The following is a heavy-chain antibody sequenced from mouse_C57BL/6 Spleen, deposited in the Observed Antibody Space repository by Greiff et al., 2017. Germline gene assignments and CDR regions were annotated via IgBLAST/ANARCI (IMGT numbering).Heavy chain of an antibody. CDR1: GFTFSDYG. D-gene: IGHD4-1*01. V-gene: IGHV5-17*01. CDR3: ARMELGRDFDY. J-gene: IGHJ2*01. Sequence: EVKLMESGGGLVKPGGSLKLSCAASGFTFSDYGMHWVRQAPEKGLEWVAYISSGSSTIYYADTVKGRFTISRDNAKNTLFLQMTSLRSEDTAMYYCARMELGRDFDYWGQGTTLTVSS. CDR2: ISSGSSTI.